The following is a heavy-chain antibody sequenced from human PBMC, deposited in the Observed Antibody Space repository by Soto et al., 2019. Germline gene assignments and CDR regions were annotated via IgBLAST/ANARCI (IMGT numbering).Heavy chain of an antibody. CDR3: TTESEWDLLPFWYFDL. CDR2: IKSKTDGGTT. Sequence: EVQLVESGGGLVKPGGSLRLSCAASGFTFSNAWMNWVRQAPGKGLEWVGRIKSKTDGGTTDYAAPVKGRFTISRDDRKNTLYLQMNSPKTEDTAVYYGTTESEWDLLPFWYFDLWSRGTLVTVSS. V-gene: IGHV3-15*07. D-gene: IGHD1-26*01. CDR1: GFTFSNAW. J-gene: IGHJ2*01.